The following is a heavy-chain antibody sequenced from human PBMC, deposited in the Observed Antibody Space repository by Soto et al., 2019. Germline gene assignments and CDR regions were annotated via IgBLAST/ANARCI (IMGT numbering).Heavy chain of an antibody. J-gene: IGHJ2*01. D-gene: IGHD2-8*01. Sequence: SVKVSCKASGGTFRSYAISWVRQAPGQGLEWMGGIVPIFGTANYAQKFQGRVTITADKSTNTAYMELSSLRSEDTAVYYCARGTSMALNWYFDLWGRGTLVTVSS. CDR1: GGTFRSYA. CDR2: IVPIFGTA. CDR3: ARGTSMALNWYFDL. V-gene: IGHV1-69*06.